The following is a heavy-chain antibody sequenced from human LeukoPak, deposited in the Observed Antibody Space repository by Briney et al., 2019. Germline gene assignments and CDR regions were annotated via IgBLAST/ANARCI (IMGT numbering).Heavy chain of an antibody. CDR3: ARWVEEDETTDY. Sequence: GGSLRLSCAASGFTFSSYGMHWVRQAPGKGLEWVAVISYDGSNKYYADSVKGRFTISRDNSKNTLYLQMNSLRAEDTAVYYCARWVEEDETTDYWGQGTLVTVSS. V-gene: IGHV3-30*19. CDR1: GFTFSSYG. D-gene: IGHD1-1*01. CDR2: ISYDGSNK. J-gene: IGHJ4*02.